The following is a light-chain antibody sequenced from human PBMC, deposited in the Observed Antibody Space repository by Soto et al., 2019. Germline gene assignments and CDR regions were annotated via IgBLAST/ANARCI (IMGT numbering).Light chain of an antibody. Sequence: SALTQPASVSGSPGQSITISCTGTSSDVGGYNYVSWYQQHPGKAPKLMIYEVSTRPSGVSNRFPGSKSGNTASLTISGLQAEDEADYYCSSYTSSSTYVFGTGTKLTVL. CDR2: EVS. V-gene: IGLV2-14*01. J-gene: IGLJ1*01. CDR1: SSDVGGYNY. CDR3: SSYTSSSTYV.